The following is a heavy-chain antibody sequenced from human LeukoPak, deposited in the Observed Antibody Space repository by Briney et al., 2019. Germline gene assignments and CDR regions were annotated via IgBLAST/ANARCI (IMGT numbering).Heavy chain of an antibody. V-gene: IGHV3-21*04. D-gene: IGHD4-23*01. CDR1: GFTFSSYS. J-gene: IGHJ3*02. Sequence: PGGSLRLSCAASGFTFSSYSMNWVRQAPGKGLEWVSSISSSSSYIYYADSVKGRFTISRDNAKNSLYLQMNSLRAEDTALYYCAKDWDYGGNAGLPGAFDIWGQGTMVTVSS. CDR2: ISSSSSYI. CDR3: AKDWDYGGNAGLPGAFDI.